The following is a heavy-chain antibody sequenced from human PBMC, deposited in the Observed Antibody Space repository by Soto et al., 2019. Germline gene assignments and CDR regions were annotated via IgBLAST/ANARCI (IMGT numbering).Heavy chain of an antibody. CDR3: ASNTAMADYYYYGMDV. CDR2: IYPGDSDT. J-gene: IGHJ6*02. V-gene: IGHV5-51*01. CDR1: GYSFTSYW. Sequence: GESLKISCKGSGYSFTSYWIGWVRQMPGKGLEWRGIIYPGDSDTRYSPSFQGQVTISADKSISTAYLQWSSLKASDTAMYYCASNTAMADYYYYGMDVWGQGTTVTVSS. D-gene: IGHD5-18*01.